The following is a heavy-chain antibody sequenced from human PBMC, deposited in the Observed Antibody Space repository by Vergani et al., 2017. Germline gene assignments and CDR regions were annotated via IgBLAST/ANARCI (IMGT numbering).Heavy chain of an antibody. CDR2: VDPEDGDT. J-gene: IGHJ6*02. CDR3: ATPQTVTTGGMEV. D-gene: IGHD4-17*01. V-gene: IGHV1-69-2*01. CDR1: GYTFTDHY. Sequence: EVPLVQSGAEVKKPWATMKISCKVSGYTFTDHYMHWVKQAPGKGLEWMGLVDPEDGDTIYAEKFKGRVTIAADTSTDTAHLELSSLRSEDTAVYYCATPQTVTTGGMEVWGQGTTVIVSS.